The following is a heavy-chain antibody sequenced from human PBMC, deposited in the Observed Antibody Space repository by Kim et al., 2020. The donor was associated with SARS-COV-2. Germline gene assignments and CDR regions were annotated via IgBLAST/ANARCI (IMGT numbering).Heavy chain of an antibody. D-gene: IGHD6-13*01. CDR3: ASNVGYSRPSQKDV. CDR1: GGTFSSYA. Sequence: SVKVSCKASGGTFSSYAISWVRQAPGQGLEWMGGIIPIFGTANYAQKFQGRVTITADESTSTAYMELSSLRSEDTAVYYCASNVGYSRPSQKDVWGQGTTVTVSS. CDR2: IIPIFGTA. V-gene: IGHV1-69*13. J-gene: IGHJ6*02.